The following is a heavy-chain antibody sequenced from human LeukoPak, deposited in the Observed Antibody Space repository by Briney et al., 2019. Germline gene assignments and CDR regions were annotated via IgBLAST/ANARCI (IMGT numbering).Heavy chain of an antibody. CDR2: VYPGDSEN. V-gene: IGHV5-51*01. CDR3: ARHKCYGNYYYYDLDV. CDR1: GYIFTTYW. J-gene: IGHJ6*02. Sequence: GESLKISCKGSGYIFTTYWIAWVRQMPGKGLEWMGTVYPGDSENRDNPSFQGQVTISTDKSINTAYLQWSSLKASDTAMYYCARHKCYGNYYYYDLDVWGQGTTVTVSS. D-gene: IGHD2-2*01.